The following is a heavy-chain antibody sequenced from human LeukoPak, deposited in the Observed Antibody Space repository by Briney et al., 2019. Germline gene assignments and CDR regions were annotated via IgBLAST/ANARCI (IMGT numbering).Heavy chain of an antibody. CDR1: GFTFSSYA. Sequence: GGSLRLSCAASGFTFSSYAMHWVRQAPGKGPEWVAVISYDGSNKYYADSVKGRFTISRDNSKNTLYLQMNSLRAEDTAVYYCAKEMSLEQLGYGMDVWGQGTTVTVSS. V-gene: IGHV3-30-3*01. CDR2: ISYDGSNK. J-gene: IGHJ6*02. CDR3: AKEMSLEQLGYGMDV. D-gene: IGHD6-13*01.